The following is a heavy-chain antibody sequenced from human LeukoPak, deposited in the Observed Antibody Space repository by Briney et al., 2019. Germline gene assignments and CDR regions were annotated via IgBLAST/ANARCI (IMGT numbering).Heavy chain of an antibody. V-gene: IGHV4-61*05. D-gene: IGHD2-21*02. CDR3: ARHLKGVMTCFDY. CDR2: IYYSGST. Sequence: SETLSLTCTVSSGSISSSTYYWGWIRQPPGKGLEWIGFIYYSGSTKYNPSLESRVTISVDTSKNQFSLNLNSVTAADTAVYYCARHLKGVMTCFDYWGQGALVTVSS. CDR1: SGSISSSTYY. J-gene: IGHJ4*02.